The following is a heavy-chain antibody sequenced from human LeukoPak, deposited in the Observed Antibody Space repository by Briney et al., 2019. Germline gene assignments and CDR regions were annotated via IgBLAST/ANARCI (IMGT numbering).Heavy chain of an antibody. V-gene: IGHV1-2*02. CDR1: GYTFTGYY. J-gene: IGHJ6*03. CDR3: ARDQGKDYYYYYYYMDV. Sequence: ASVKVSCKASGYTFTGYYMHWVRQAPGQGLEWMGWINPNSGGTNYAQKFQGRVTMTRDTSISTAYMELSRLRSDGTAVYYCARDQGKDYYYYYYYMDVWGKGTTVTVSS. D-gene: IGHD3-16*01. CDR2: INPNSGGT.